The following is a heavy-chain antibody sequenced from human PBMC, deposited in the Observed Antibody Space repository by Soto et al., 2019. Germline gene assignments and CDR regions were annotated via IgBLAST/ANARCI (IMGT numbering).Heavy chain of an antibody. J-gene: IGHJ4*02. D-gene: IGHD2-2*01. Sequence: RRLSCAASGFTFSSYGMHWVRQAPGKGLEWVAVISYDGSNKYYADSVKGRFTISRDNSKNTLYLQMNSLRAEDTAVYYCAKSPRYQLLSHFGCWGQGTLVTVSS. CDR3: AKSPRYQLLSHFGC. V-gene: IGHV3-30*18. CDR1: GFTFSSYG. CDR2: ISYDGSNK.